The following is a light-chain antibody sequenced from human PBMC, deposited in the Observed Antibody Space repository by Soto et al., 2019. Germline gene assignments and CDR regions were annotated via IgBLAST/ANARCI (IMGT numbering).Light chain of an antibody. CDR1: SSDVGGYNY. V-gene: IGLV2-8*01. CDR2: EVS. J-gene: IGLJ1*01. Sequence: QSVLTQAPSGSGSPGQSVTISCTGTSSDVGGYNYVSWYQQHPGKAPKLMIYEVSKRPSGVPDRFSGSKSGNTASLTVSGLQAEDEADYYCSSYAGSNVFGTGTKLTVL. CDR3: SSYAGSNV.